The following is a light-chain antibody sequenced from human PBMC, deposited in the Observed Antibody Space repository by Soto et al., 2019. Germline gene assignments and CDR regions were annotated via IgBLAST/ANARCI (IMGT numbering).Light chain of an antibody. CDR3: QQYYSIPYT. J-gene: IGKJ2*01. CDR1: QSVLYSSNNKNY. V-gene: IGKV4-1*01. CDR2: WAS. Sequence: DIVMTQSPDSLAVSVGERATINCKSSQSVLYSSNNKNYLAWYQQKPGQPPKLLVYWASTRESGVPDRFSGSGSGTDFTLTISSLQAEDVAVYYCQQYYSIPYTFGQGTKLEIK.